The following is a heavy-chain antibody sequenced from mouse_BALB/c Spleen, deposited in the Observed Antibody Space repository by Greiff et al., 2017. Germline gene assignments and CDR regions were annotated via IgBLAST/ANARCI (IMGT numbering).Heavy chain of an antibody. J-gene: IGHJ4*01. CDR2: ISSGGSYT. CDR3: ARQGLRRPDYAMDY. Sequence: DVKLVESGGDLVKPGGSLKLSCAASGFTFSSYGMSWVRQTPDKRLEWVATISSGGSYTYYPDSVKGRFTISRDNAKNTLYLQMSSLKSEDTAMYYCARQGLRRPDYAMDYWGQGTSVTVSS. D-gene: IGHD1-2*01. CDR1: GFTFSSYG. V-gene: IGHV5-6*02.